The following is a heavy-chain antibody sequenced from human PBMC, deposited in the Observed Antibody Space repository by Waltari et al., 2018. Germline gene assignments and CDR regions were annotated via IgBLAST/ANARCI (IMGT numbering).Heavy chain of an antibody. CDR1: GGSITSNRHY. J-gene: IGHJ3*01. V-gene: IGHV4-39*02. CDR2: VSYKGAT. CDR3: ATYIGASIGTAAFDV. Sequence: QLQLQESGPGLGKPSETLSLTCNVPGGSITSNRHYWAWNRQPPGQGLEWIATVSYKGATYSSRYLKSRVTVSRDTSKNHLSLKLGSVTAADTAVYYCATYIGASIGTAAFDVWGQGTMVTVSS. D-gene: IGHD5-12*01.